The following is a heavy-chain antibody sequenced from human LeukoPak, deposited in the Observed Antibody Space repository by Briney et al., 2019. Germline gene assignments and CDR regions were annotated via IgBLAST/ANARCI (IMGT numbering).Heavy chain of an antibody. CDR1: GGSISSYY. CDR2: IYTSGST. Sequence: SETLSLTCTVSGGSISSYYWSWIRQPAGKGLEWIGRIYTSGSTNYNPSLKSRVTMSVDTSKNQFSLKLSSVTAADTAVYYCARGPYGGVPRPYYFDYWGQGTLVTVSS. CDR3: ARGPYGGVPRPYYFDY. J-gene: IGHJ4*02. V-gene: IGHV4-4*07. D-gene: IGHD4/OR15-4a*01.